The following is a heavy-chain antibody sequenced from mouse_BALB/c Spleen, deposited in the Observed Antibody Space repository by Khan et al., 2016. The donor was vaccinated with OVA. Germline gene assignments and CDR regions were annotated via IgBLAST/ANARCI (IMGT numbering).Heavy chain of an antibody. Sequence: QVQLKESGPGLVQPSQSLSITCTVSGFSLTNYGVHWVRQSPGKGLEWLGLIWSGGSTDYNAAFISRLSISKDNSKSQVFFKMNSLQANDTAIYYCARNYDYDEGLAYWGQGTLVTVSA. V-gene: IGHV2-2*02. CDR2: IWSGGST. CDR3: ARNYDYDEGLAY. D-gene: IGHD2-4*01. CDR1: GFSLTNYG. J-gene: IGHJ3*01.